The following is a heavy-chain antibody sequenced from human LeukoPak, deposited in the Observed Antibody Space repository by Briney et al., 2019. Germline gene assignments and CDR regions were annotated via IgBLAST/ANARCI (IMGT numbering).Heavy chain of an antibody. V-gene: IGHV1-2*02. CDR1: GYTFTGYY. D-gene: IGHD6-13*01. CDR2: INPNSGGT. CDR3: AGDSSSWYWFDP. Sequence: ASVKVSCKASGYTFTGYYMHWVRQAPGQGLEWMGWINPNSGGTNYAQKFQGRVTMTRDTSISTAYMELSRLRSDDTAVYYCAGDSSSWYWFDPWGQGTLVTVSS. J-gene: IGHJ5*02.